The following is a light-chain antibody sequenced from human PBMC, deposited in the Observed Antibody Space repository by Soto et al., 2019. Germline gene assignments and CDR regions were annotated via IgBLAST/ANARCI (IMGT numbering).Light chain of an antibody. CDR2: GAS. CDR1: QSVSSSY. Sequence: EIVLTQSPGTLSFSPGERATLSCRASQSVSSSYLAWYQQKPGQAPRLLIYGASSRATGIPDRFSGSGSGTDYTLTVSSLEPEDFAVYYCQQRSNLPWTFGQGTKVDI. J-gene: IGKJ1*01. CDR3: QQRSNLPWT. V-gene: IGKV3D-20*02.